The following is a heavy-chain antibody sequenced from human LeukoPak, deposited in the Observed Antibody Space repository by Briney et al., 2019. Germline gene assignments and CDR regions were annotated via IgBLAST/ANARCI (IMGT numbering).Heavy chain of an antibody. CDR3: ARSYSSSSAFDI. CDR1: GGSISSYY. V-gene: IGHV4-59*01. CDR2: IYYSGST. Sequence: ASETLSLTCTVSGGSISSYYWSWIRQPPGKGLEWIGYIYYSGSTNYNPSLKSRVTMSVDTPKNQFSLKLSSVTAADTAVYYCARSYSSSSAFDIWGQGTMVTVSS. J-gene: IGHJ3*02. D-gene: IGHD6-6*01.